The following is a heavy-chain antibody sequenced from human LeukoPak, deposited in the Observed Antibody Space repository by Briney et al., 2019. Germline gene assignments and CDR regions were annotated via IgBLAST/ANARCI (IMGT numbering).Heavy chain of an antibody. V-gene: IGHV3-30*18. CDR2: ISYDGSNK. CDR3: AKAEAQRELLRGYFDY. CDR1: GFTFSSYG. D-gene: IGHD1-26*01. J-gene: IGHJ4*02. Sequence: GGSLRLSCAGSGFTFSSYGMHWVRQAPGKGLEWVAVISYDGSNKYYADSVKGRFTISRDNSKNTLYLQMNSLRAEDTAVYYCAKAEAQRELLRGYFDYWGQGTLVTVSS.